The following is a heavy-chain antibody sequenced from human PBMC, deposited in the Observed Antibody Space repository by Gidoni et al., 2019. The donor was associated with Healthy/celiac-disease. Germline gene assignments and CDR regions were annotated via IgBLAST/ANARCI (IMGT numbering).Heavy chain of an antibody. D-gene: IGHD3-10*01. J-gene: IGHJ4*02. V-gene: IGHV3-23*01. CDR3: AKGLGPVMVRGIIYFDY. CDR1: GFAAGFAFSRYA. CDR2: IIGSGVGT. Sequence: EVQLLEAGGGLVQPGGSLRLSCDDSGFAAGFAFSRYAMSWVRQAPGMWLEWVASIIGSGVGTSYADSVKGRFTISRDNSKSTLYLQMTTLRAEDTAVYYCAKGLGPVMVRGIIYFDYWGQGTLVTVSS.